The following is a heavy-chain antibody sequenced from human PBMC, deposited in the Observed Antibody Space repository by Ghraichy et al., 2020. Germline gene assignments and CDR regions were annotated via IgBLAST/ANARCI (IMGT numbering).Heavy chain of an antibody. D-gene: IGHD6-13*01. V-gene: IGHV4-61*01. J-gene: IGHJ5*02. CDR3: ARELAAAGTPPNWFDA. CDR2: IYYSGST. Sequence: SETLSLTCTVSGGSVSSGSYYWSWIRQPPGKGLEWIGYIYYSGSTKYNPSLKSRVTISVDTSKNQFSLKLSSVTAADTAVYYCARELAAAGTPPNWFDAWGQGTLVTVSS. CDR1: GGSVSSGSYY.